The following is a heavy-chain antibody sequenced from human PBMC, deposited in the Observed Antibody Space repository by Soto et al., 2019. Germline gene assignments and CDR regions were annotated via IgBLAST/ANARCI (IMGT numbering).Heavy chain of an antibody. CDR2: IYWDDDK. J-gene: IGHJ5*02. V-gene: IGHV2-5*02. CDR1: GFSLSTSGVG. D-gene: IGHD2-8*01. CDR3: AHGFQYCNNGVCYTWFDP. Sequence: QITLKESGPTLVKPTQTLTLTCTFSGFSLSTSGVGVGWIRQPPGKALEWLALIYWDDDKRYTTSLKSRPTITKDTSKNQVVLTMTNMDPLDTATYYCAHGFQYCNNGVCYTWFDPWGQGTLVTVSS.